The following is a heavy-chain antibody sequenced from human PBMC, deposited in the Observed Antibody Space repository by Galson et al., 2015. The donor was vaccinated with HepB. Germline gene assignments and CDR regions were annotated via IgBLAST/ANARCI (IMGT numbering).Heavy chain of an antibody. V-gene: IGHV3-7*04. D-gene: IGHD5-18*01. J-gene: IGHJ6*02. CDR3: ATDTAMVTDSYYYYGMDV. CDR2: IKQDGSEK. CDR1: GFTFSSYW. Sequence: SLRLSCAASGFTFSSYWMSWVRQAPGKGLEWVANIKQDGSEKYYVDSVKGRFTISRDNAKNSLYLQMNSLRAEDTAVYYCATDTAMVTDSYYYYGMDVWGQGTPVTVSS.